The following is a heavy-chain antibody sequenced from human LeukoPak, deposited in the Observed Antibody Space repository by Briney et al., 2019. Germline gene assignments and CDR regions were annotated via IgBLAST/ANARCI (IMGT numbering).Heavy chain of an antibody. V-gene: IGHV4-59*01. CDR1: GGSISSYY. CDR2: IYYSGST. CDR3: ARGPDIVVVPADYLNFDY. D-gene: IGHD2-2*01. Sequence: PSETLSLTCTVSGGSISSYYWSWIRQPPGKGLEWIGYIYYSGSTNYNPSLESRVTISVDTSKNQFSLKLSSVTAADTAVYYCARGPDIVVVPADYLNFDYWGQGTLVTVSS. J-gene: IGHJ4*02.